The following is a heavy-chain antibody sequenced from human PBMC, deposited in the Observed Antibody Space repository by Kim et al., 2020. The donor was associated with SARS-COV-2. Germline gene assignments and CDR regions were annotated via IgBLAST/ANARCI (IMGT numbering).Heavy chain of an antibody. CDR1: GFTFSSYA. V-gene: IGHV3-30-3*01. Sequence: GGSLRLSCAASGFTFSSYAMHWVRQAPGKGLEWVAVISYDGSNKYYADSVKGRFTISRDNSKNTLYLQMNSLRAEDTAVYYCARDLSDIVVVPAAELYYYYGMDVWGQGTTVTVSS. D-gene: IGHD2-2*01. CDR3: ARDLSDIVVVPAAELYYYYGMDV. J-gene: IGHJ6*02. CDR2: ISYDGSNK.